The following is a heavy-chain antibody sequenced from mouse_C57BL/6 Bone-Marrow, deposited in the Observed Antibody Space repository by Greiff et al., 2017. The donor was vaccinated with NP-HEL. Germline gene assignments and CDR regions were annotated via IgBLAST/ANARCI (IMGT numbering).Heavy chain of an antibody. V-gene: IGHV5-12*01. CDR1: GFTFSDYY. Sequence: EVMLVESGGGLVQPGGSLKLSCAASGFTFSDYYMYWVRQTPEKRLEWVAYISNGGGSTYYPDTVKGRFTISRDNAKNTLYLQMSRLKSEDTAMYYCARKITTVVDYYAMDYWGQGTSVTVSS. D-gene: IGHD1-1*01. CDR3: ARKITTVVDYYAMDY. CDR2: ISNGGGST. J-gene: IGHJ4*01.